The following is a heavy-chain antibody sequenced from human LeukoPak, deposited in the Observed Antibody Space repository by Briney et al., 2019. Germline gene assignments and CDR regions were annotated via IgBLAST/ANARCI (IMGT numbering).Heavy chain of an antibody. CDR1: NYSITNNYY. V-gene: IGHV4-38-2*02. CDR2: IHHTGIT. Sequence: SETLSLTCTVSNYSITNNYYWAWIRQPLGKGLEWIGSIHHTGITYYIPSLESRVTISLDTSKNQFSLRLYSVTAADTAIYYCVRESRGWYDDSWGQGTLVTVSS. CDR3: VRESRGWYDDS. J-gene: IGHJ5*01. D-gene: IGHD6-19*01.